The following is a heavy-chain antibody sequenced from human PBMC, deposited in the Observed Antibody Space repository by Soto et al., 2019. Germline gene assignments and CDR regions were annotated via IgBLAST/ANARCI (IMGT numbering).Heavy chain of an antibody. D-gene: IGHD1-20*01. CDR1: GGSATNSSYY. J-gene: IGHJ4*02. Sequence: PSETLSLPCTVSGGSATNSSYYWGWIRQSPGKGLGWIGSVYYRGRSYSNSSVKSRVTISVDTSKNQFSLNLNSVTASDTAVYFCVRQRNTVITQAYLDYWGPGALDTISS. V-gene: IGHV4-39*01. CDR2: VYYRGRS. CDR3: VRQRNTVITQAYLDY.